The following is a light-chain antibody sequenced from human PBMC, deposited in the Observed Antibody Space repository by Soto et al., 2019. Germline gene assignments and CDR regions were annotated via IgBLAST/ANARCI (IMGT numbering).Light chain of an antibody. CDR2: GNT. CDR1: SSNIGAGYD. CDR3: QSYDNSLSGPVV. J-gene: IGLJ3*02. Sequence: QSVLTQPPSVSGAPGQRVTISCSGGSSNIGAGYDVHWYQQLPQTAPKLLIYGNTNRPSGVPDRFSGSKSGTSASLAITGLQAEDEADYYCQSYDNSLSGPVVFGGGTKLTVL. V-gene: IGLV1-40*01.